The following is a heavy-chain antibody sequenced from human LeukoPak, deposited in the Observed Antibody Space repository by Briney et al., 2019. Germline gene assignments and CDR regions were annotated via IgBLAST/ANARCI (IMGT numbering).Heavy chain of an antibody. CDR1: GGSISSGGYY. Sequence: SETLSLTCAVSGGSISSGGYYWSWIRQHPGKGLEWIGYIDLSGSTYYNPSLKSRVTISVDTSKNQFSLKLSSVTAADTAVYYCARDRYHGSGAPGMDVWGQGTTVTVSS. CDR3: ARDRYHGSGAPGMDV. D-gene: IGHD3-10*01. CDR2: IDLSGST. V-gene: IGHV4-31*11. J-gene: IGHJ6*02.